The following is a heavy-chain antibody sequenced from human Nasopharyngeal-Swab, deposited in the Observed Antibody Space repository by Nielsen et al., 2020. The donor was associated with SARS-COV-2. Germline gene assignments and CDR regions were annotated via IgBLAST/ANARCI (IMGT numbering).Heavy chain of an antibody. V-gene: IGHV3-30-3*01. Sequence: WIRQPPGKGLEWVAVTSYDGTNKYYADPVKGRFTISRDNSKNTLYLQMNSLRAEDTAVYYCASLGDSSGYYYRIDGYAHDAHDAFDIWGQGTMVTVSS. CDR2: TSYDGTNK. D-gene: IGHD3-22*01. CDR3: ASLGDSSGYYYRIDGYAHDAHDAFDI. J-gene: IGHJ3*02.